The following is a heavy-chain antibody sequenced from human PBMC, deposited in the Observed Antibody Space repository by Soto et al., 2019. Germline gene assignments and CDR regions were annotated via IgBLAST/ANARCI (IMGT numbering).Heavy chain of an antibody. V-gene: IGHV4-34*01. CDR1: GGSFRGYY. J-gene: IGHJ5*02. CDR3: ARGFRFCSGGSCYSGWFEP. CDR2: INHSGST. D-gene: IGHD2-15*01. Sequence: QVQLQQWGAGLLKPSETLSLTCVVYGGSFRGYYWSWIRQPPGKGLEWIGEINHSGSTNYNTSLKSRVTISVDTSKDQCSLKLSSVTAADTAVYYCARGFRFCSGGSCYSGWFEPWGQGSLVTVSS.